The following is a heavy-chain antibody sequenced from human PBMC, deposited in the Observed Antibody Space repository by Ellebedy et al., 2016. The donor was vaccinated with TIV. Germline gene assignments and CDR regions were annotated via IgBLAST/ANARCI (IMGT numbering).Heavy chain of an antibody. CDR3: ARERVNVGMDV. CDR2: IYYSGST. V-gene: IGHV4-59*01. Sequence: MPSETLSLTCTVSGGSISSYYWSWIRQPPGKGLEWIGYIYYSGSTNYNPSLKSRLTISVDTSKNQFSLKLSSVTAADTAVYYCARERVNVGMDVWGQGTTVTVSS. D-gene: IGHD3-22*01. J-gene: IGHJ6*02. CDR1: GGSISSYY.